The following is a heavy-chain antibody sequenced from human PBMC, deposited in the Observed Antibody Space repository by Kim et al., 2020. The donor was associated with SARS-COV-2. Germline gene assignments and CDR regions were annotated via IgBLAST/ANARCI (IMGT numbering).Heavy chain of an antibody. J-gene: IGHJ4*02. CDR1: GYTFTSYA. CDR2: INAGNGNT. Sequence: ASVKVSCKASGYTFTSYAMHWVRQAPVQRLEWVGWINAGNGNTKYSQKFQDRVTITRDTSASAAYMELSSLRSEDTAVYYCARPGLKDYGDLVWGQGTLVTVSS. V-gene: IGHV1-3*01. CDR3: ARPGLKDYGDLV. D-gene: IGHD4-17*01.